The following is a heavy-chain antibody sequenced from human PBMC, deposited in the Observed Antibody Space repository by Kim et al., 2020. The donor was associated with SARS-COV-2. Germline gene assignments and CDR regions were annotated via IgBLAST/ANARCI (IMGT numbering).Heavy chain of an antibody. CDR1: GYSFTSYW. CDR3: ARQFYGFMAAGLSDY. J-gene: IGHJ4*02. CDR2: IDPSDSYT. V-gene: IGHV5-10-1*01. Sequence: GESLKISCKGSGYSFTSYWISWVRQMPGKGLEWMGRIDPSDSYTNYSPSFQGHVTISADKSISTAYLQWSSLKASDTAMYYCARQFYGFMAAGLSDYWGQGTLVTVSS. D-gene: IGHD6-13*01.